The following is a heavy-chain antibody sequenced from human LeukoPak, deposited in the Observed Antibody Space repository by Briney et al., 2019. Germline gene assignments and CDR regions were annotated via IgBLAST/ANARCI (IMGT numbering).Heavy chain of an antibody. CDR3: ARRRGRNYGSGSYYGISDY. CDR2: TNHRGSA. D-gene: IGHD3-10*01. J-gene: IGHJ4*02. CDR1: VGSISSYY. V-gene: IGHV4-34*01. Sequence: PSDTLSLTCTVSVGSISSYYWSWLPQPPGRGLEWIGETNHRGSANYNPSLKSRVTISVDTSKNQYSLKLSSVTAADTAVYYCARRRGRNYGSGSYYGISDYWGQGTLVTVSS.